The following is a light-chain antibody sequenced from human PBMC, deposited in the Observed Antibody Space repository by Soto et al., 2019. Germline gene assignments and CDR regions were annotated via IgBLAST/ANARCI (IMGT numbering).Light chain of an antibody. J-gene: IGKJ1*01. Sequence: DIQMTQSPSTLSASVGDRVTITCRASQSISSWLAWYQQKPGKAPKLLIYKASSLESGVQSRFSGSGSGTELTLTISSLQPDDFATYYCQQYNSYAWTFGQGNKVEIK. CDR2: KAS. CDR3: QQYNSYAWT. V-gene: IGKV1-5*03. CDR1: QSISSW.